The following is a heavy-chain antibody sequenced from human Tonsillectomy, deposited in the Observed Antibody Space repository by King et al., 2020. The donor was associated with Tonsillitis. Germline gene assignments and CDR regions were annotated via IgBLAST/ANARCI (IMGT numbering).Heavy chain of an antibody. J-gene: IGHJ3*02. CDR3: AVRRDCSDSNYYNAFYI. CDR2: ISYDGKNK. Sequence: VQLVGSGGGVVQPGTSLRLSCEVSAFTFRTYVLYWVRQAPGKGLEWVAVISYDGKNKVYAESVKGRFTISRDNSKNTLFMQLNSLRPEDTAVYYCAVRRDCSDSNYYNAFYIWGQGTMVTVSS. V-gene: IGHV3-30*04. CDR1: AFTFRTYV. D-gene: IGHD2-2*02.